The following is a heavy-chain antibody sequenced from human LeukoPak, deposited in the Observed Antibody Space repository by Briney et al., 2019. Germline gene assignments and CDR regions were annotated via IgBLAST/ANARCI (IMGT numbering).Heavy chain of an antibody. CDR3: ARYGDYPYYFDY. CDR2: VYHSGTT. J-gene: IGHJ4*02. CDR1: GYSISIGYY. D-gene: IGHD4-17*01. V-gene: IGHV4-38-2*02. Sequence: SETLSLTCTVSGYSISIGYYWGWIRQPPGKGLEWIGSVYHSGTTYYNPSLKSRVTISVDTSKNQLSLKLSSVTAADTAVYYCARYGDYPYYFDYWGQGTLVTVSS.